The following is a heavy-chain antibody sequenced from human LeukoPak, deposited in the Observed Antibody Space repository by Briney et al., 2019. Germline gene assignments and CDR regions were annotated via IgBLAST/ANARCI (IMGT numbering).Heavy chain of an antibody. Sequence: GGSLRLSCAASGFTFSSYGMHWVRQAPGQGLEWMGWINPNSGGTNYAQKFQGRVTMTRDTSISTAYMELSRLRSDDTAVYYCARAGSGWAPFFDYWGQGTLVTVSS. CDR1: GFTFSSYG. CDR2: INPNSGGT. J-gene: IGHJ4*02. V-gene: IGHV1-2*02. D-gene: IGHD6-19*01. CDR3: ARAGSGWAPFFDY.